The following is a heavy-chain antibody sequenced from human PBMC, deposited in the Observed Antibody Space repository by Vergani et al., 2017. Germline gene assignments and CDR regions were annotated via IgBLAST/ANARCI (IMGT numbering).Heavy chain of an antibody. V-gene: IGHV3-7*01. Sequence: EGQLVESGGDWVQRGGSLRLSCAASGFISSSYWMSWVRQAPGKGLEWVANVNQDGSEKYYVDSVRGRFTISRDNAKNSIYLQMNSLRAEDTAVYFCVRGYDSSGYWYYYYYGMDVWGQGTTVTVSS. J-gene: IGHJ6*02. CDR3: VRGYDSSGYWYYYYYGMDV. CDR2: VNQDGSEK. D-gene: IGHD3-22*01. CDR1: GFISSSYW.